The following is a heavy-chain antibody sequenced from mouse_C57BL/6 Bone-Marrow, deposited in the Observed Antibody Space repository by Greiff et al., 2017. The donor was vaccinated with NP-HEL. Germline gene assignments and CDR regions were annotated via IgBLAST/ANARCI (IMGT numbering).Heavy chain of an antibody. Sequence: EVKVVESGGGLVKPGGSLKLSCAASGFTFSSYAMSWVRQTPEKRLEWVATISDGGSYTYYPDNVKGRFTISRDNAKNNLYLQMSHLKSEDTAMYYCARDRYYGFAYWGQGTLVTVSA. D-gene: IGHD1-1*01. J-gene: IGHJ3*01. CDR2: ISDGGSYT. CDR1: GFTFSSYA. V-gene: IGHV5-4*01. CDR3: ARDRYYGFAY.